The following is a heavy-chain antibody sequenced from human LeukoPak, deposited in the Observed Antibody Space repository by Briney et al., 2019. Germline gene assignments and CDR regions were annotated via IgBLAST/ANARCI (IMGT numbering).Heavy chain of an antibody. J-gene: IGHJ3*02. CDR2: TYYKSKWYN. CDR3: ARCGGPGSSSVAFDI. V-gene: IGHV6-1*01. D-gene: IGHD6-6*01. Sequence: SQTLSLTCAISGDSVSSNSAAWNWIRQSPSRGLEWLGRTYYKSKWYNDYAVSVKSRITINPDTSKNQFSLKLSSVTAADTAVYYCARCGGPGSSSVAFDIWGQGTMVTVSS. CDR1: GDSVSSNSAA.